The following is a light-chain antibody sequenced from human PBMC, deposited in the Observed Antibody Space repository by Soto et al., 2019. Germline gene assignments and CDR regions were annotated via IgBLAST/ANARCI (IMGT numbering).Light chain of an antibody. CDR1: QDISNY. CDR2: DAS. V-gene: IGKV1-33*01. CDR3: HPYDSLDS. Sequence: DMQMTQSPSSLSASVGDRVTLTCQASQDISNYLNWYHQIPGQAPKLLISDASNVDAGVPASFSGRGFGTNCTLITISLQPEDGGMYNYHPYDSLDSFGPGTRLDFK. J-gene: IGKJ3*01.